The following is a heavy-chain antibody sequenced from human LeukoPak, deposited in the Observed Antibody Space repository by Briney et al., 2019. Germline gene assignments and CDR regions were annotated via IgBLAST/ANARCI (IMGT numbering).Heavy chain of an antibody. Sequence: SETLSLTCTVSGGSISSYYWSWIRQPPGKGLEWIGYIYYSGSNNYNPSLKSRVTMSVDTSKNQFSLKLSSVTAAATAVYYCARLSTVTTSFDYWGQGTLVTVSS. D-gene: IGHD4-17*01. J-gene: IGHJ4*02. CDR2: IYYSGSN. V-gene: IGHV4-59*12. CDR3: ARLSTVTTSFDY. CDR1: GGSISSYY.